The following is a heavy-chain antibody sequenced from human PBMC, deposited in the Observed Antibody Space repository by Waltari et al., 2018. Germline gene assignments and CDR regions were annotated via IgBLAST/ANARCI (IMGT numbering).Heavy chain of an antibody. J-gene: IGHJ6*02. Sequence: QVQLVESGGGVVQPGRSLRLSCAASGFTFSSYGMHWVRQAPGKGLEWVAVIWDEGSNKYYADSVKGRFTISRDNSKNTLYLQMNSLRAEDTAVYYCARVHPGPYGMDVWGQGTTVTVSS. CDR1: GFTFSSYG. CDR2: IWDEGSNK. V-gene: IGHV3-33*01. CDR3: ARVHPGPYGMDV.